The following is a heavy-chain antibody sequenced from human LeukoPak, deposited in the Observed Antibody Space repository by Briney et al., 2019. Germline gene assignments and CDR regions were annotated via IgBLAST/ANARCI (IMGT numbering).Heavy chain of an antibody. Sequence: SETLSLTCTVSGGSISSHYWSWIRQPPGKGLEWIGYIYYSGSTNYNPSLKSRVTISVDTSRNQFSLKLSSVTAADTAVYYCARGVDGSGWYLRIPADNWFDPWGQGTLVTVSS. J-gene: IGHJ5*02. V-gene: IGHV4-59*11. CDR3: ARGVDGSGWYLRIPADNWFDP. D-gene: IGHD6-19*01. CDR1: GGSISSHY. CDR2: IYYSGST.